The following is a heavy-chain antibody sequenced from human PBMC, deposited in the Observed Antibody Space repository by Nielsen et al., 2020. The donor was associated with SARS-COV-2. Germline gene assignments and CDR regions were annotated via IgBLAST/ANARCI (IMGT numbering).Heavy chain of an antibody. Sequence: SVKVSCKASGGTLSSYAISWVRQAPGQGLEWMGGIIPIFGTANYAQKFQGRVTITADESTSTAYMELSSLRSEDTAVYYCARGGYPAVAPRDWGQGTLVTVSS. CDR2: IIPIFGTA. CDR3: ARGGYPAVAPRD. V-gene: IGHV1-69*13. D-gene: IGHD6-19*01. J-gene: IGHJ4*02. CDR1: GGTLSSYA.